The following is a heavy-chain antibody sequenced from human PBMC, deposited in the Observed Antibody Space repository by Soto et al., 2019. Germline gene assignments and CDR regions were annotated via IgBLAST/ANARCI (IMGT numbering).Heavy chain of an antibody. CDR3: ASGSSSLYYGMDV. J-gene: IGHJ6*02. CDR1: GGSISSSSYY. CDR2: IYYSGST. Sequence: SETLSLTCTVSGGSISSSSYYWGWIRQPPGKGLEWIGSIYYSGSTYYNPSLKSRVTISVDTSKNQFSLKLSSVTAADTAVYYCASGSSSLYYGMDVWGQGTTVTVSS. D-gene: IGHD6-6*01. V-gene: IGHV4-39*01.